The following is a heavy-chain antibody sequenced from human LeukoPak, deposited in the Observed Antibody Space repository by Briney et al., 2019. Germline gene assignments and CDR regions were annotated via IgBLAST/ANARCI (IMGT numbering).Heavy chain of an antibody. CDR2: IWYDGSET. Sequence: PWGSLRLSCAASGFTFSQHGIHWVRQAPGKGLEWVAVIWYDGSETYYAESVKRRLTISRDNSKDTLYLQMNSLRDDDTALYFCARETWIGENKILGDYWGKGNPVSVSS. V-gene: IGHV3-33*01. J-gene: IGHJ4*02. D-gene: IGHD3-10*01. CDR3: ARETWIGENKILGDY. CDR1: GFTFSQHG.